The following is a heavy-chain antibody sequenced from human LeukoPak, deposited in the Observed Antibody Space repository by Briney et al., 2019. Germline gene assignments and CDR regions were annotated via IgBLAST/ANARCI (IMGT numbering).Heavy chain of an antibody. Sequence: PGGSLRLSCAASGFTFSSYAMSWVRQAPGKGLEWVSAISGSGGSTYYADSVKGRFTISRDNSKNTLYLQMNSLRAGDTAVYYCAKDHYDILTGYYFWYDYWGQGTLVTVSS. CDR1: GFTFSSYA. J-gene: IGHJ4*02. CDR2: ISGSGGST. D-gene: IGHD3-9*01. CDR3: AKDHYDILTGYYFWYDY. V-gene: IGHV3-23*01.